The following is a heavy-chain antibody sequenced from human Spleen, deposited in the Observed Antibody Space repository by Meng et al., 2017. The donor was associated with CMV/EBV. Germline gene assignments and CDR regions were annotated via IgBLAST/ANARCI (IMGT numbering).Heavy chain of an antibody. J-gene: IGHJ4*02. CDR1: GFTFSDYY. V-gene: IGHV3-11*04. CDR2: ISSSGSTI. CDR3: ARARSPTHFDY. Sequence: LSLTCAASGFTFSDYYMSWIRQAPGKGLEWVSYISSSGSTIYYADSVKGRFTISREDAKNSVYLQMNGLRDGDTGLYYCARARSPTHFDYWGQGALVTVSS.